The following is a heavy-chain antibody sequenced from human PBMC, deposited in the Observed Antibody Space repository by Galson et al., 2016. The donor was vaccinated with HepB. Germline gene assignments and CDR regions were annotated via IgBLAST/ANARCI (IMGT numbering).Heavy chain of an antibody. CDR1: GDSISTTYY. V-gene: IGHV4-39*01. J-gene: IGHJ4*02. CDR3: ARHPIFHTGYFDY. D-gene: IGHD2/OR15-2a*01. CDR2: IYNSGNT. Sequence: ETLSLTCSVSGDSISTTYYWGWIRQSPGKRLEWIGSIYNSGNTYRAPSLKSRVTLSVDTSRNQFSLRLNSVTDADTAIYYCARHPIFHTGYFDYWGRGTLVTVSS.